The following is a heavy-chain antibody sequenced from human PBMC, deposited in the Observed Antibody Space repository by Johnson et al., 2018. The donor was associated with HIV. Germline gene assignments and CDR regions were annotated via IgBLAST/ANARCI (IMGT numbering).Heavy chain of an antibody. CDR3: AREHRYYYDSSGYDRGDAFDI. D-gene: IGHD3-22*01. CDR2: ISYDGSNK. CDR1: GFTFSSYA. V-gene: IGHV3-30-3*01. Sequence: QMQLVESGGGVVQPGRSLRLSCAASGFTFSSYAMHWVRQAPGKGLEWVAVISYDGSNKYYADSVKGRFTISRDNSKNTLYLQMNSLRAEDTAVYYCAREHRYYYDSSGYDRGDAFDIWGQGTMVTVSS. J-gene: IGHJ3*02.